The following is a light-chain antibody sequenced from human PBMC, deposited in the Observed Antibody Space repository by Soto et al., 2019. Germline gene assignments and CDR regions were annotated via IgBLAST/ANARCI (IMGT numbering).Light chain of an antibody. J-gene: IGKJ1*01. Sequence: EIVLTQSPGTLSLSPGERATLSCRASESVTSSYLAWYQHKPGQAPRLLIYGASSRATGIPDRFSGSGSGTDFTLTISRLEPEDFEVYYCQQYGRSPRTFGQGTKVEIK. V-gene: IGKV3-20*01. CDR2: GAS. CDR1: ESVTSSY. CDR3: QQYGRSPRT.